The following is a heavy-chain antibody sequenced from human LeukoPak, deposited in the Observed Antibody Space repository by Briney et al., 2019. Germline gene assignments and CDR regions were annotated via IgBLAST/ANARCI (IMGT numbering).Heavy chain of an antibody. CDR2: IQSDGRNK. V-gene: IGHV3-30*02. CDR3: AKDKSMVRELDY. CDR1: GFSFSTYG. Sequence: GGSLRLSCAASGFSFSTYGMHWVRQAPGKGLEWLAFIQSDGRNKYYADSAKGRFTISRDNSKNTLFLQMNSLRAEDTAVYYCAKDKSMVRELDYWGQGNLVTVSS. J-gene: IGHJ4*02. D-gene: IGHD3-10*01.